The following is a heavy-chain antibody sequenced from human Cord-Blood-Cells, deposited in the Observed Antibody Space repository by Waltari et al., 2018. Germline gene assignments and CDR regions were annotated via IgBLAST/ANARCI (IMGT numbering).Heavy chain of an antibody. Sequence: QVQLVQSGAEVKKPGASVQVSCKASGYTFTGYYLPWVRKAPGQGLEWMGWINPNSGGTNYAQKFQGRVTMTRDTSISTAYMELSRLRSDDTAVYYCAREGGYSSSWYIGYWGQGTLVTVSS. V-gene: IGHV1-2*02. CDR1: GYTFTGYY. CDR3: AREGGYSSSWYIGY. J-gene: IGHJ4*02. CDR2: INPNSGGT. D-gene: IGHD6-13*01.